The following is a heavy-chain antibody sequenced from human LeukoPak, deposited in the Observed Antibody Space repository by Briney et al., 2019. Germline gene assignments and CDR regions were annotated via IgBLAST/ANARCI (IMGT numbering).Heavy chain of an antibody. Sequence: ASVKVSCKVSGYTLTELSMHWVRQAPGKGLEWMGGFDPEDGETIYAQKFQGRVTMTEDTSTDTAYMELSSLRSEDTAVYYCATGRQSAYYDSSGSRRELDYWGQGTLVTVSS. D-gene: IGHD3-22*01. CDR1: GYTLTELS. J-gene: IGHJ4*02. CDR2: FDPEDGET. V-gene: IGHV1-24*01. CDR3: ATGRQSAYYDSSGSRRELDY.